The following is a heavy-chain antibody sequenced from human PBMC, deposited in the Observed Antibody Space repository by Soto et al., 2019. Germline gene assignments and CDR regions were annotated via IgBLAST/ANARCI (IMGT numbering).Heavy chain of an antibody. CDR3: ARLGGYYQAFDP. D-gene: IGHD2-21*02. Sequence: SETLSLTCIVSGGSMSSYYWGWLRQPPGKGLEWIGYIYYTGTTTYHPSLKSRVTISIDTSRNQFSLKLNSVTAADTAVYYCARLGGYYQAFDPWGQGTLVTVSS. CDR2: IYYTGTT. V-gene: IGHV4-59*08. J-gene: IGHJ5*02. CDR1: GGSMSSYY.